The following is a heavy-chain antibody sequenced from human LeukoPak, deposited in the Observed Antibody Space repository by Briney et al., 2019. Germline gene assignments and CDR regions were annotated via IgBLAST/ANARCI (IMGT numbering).Heavy chain of an antibody. CDR1: GFTFTKCA. Sequence: GGSLRLSCVASGFTFTKCAMSWIRQAPGKGLEWVAIITATGDTAYYADSVKGRFTISRDNSRNTVYMQMDSLRAEDTAIYYCAKPSSGGAIVVVTDFDYWGQGTLATVSS. CDR3: AKPSSGGAIVVVTDFDY. CDR2: ITATGDTA. D-gene: IGHD3-22*01. V-gene: IGHV3-23*01. J-gene: IGHJ4*02.